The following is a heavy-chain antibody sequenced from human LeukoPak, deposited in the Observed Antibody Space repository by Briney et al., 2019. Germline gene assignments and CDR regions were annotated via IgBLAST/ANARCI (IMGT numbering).Heavy chain of an antibody. CDR3: AKDGDAVVSSMDV. D-gene: IGHD3-22*01. V-gene: IGHV3-30*02. CDR2: IRYDGSNK. CDR1: GFTFSSYG. Sequence: GGSLRLSRAASGFTFSSYGMHWVRQAPGKGLEWVAFIRYDGSNKYYADSVKGRFTISRDNSKNTLYLQMNSLRAEDTAVYYCAKDGDAVVSSMDVWGKGTTVTISS. J-gene: IGHJ6*03.